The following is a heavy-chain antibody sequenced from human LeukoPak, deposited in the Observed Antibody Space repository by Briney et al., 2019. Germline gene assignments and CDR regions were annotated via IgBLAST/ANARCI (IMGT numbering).Heavy chain of an antibody. CDR2: ISPYNGYT. CDR3: VRDGGSESPTRDY. Sequence: AAVKVSCKASGYAFGLYGISWVRQAPGQGLEWVAWISPYNGYTNYAQNLQARVTLTTDTPTSTAYMEMFSLRSDDTAVYYCVRDGGSESPTRDYWGQGTLVTVSS. CDR1: GYAFGLYG. D-gene: IGHD3-16*01. V-gene: IGHV1-18*01. J-gene: IGHJ4*02.